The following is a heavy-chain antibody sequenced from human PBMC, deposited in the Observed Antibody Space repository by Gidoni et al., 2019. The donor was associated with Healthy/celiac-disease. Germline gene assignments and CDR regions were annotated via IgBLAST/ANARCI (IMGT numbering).Heavy chain of an antibody. Sequence: QVQLVESGGGLVKPGGSLRLSCAASGFTFSDYYMSWIRQAPGKGLEWVSYISSSSSYTNYSDSVKGRFTISRDNAKNSLYLQMNSLRAEDTAVYYCARNFKDYGGNPRWFDPWGQGTLVTVSS. D-gene: IGHD4-17*01. CDR1: GFTFSDYY. J-gene: IGHJ5*02. CDR2: ISSSSSYT. V-gene: IGHV3-11*06. CDR3: ARNFKDYGGNPRWFDP.